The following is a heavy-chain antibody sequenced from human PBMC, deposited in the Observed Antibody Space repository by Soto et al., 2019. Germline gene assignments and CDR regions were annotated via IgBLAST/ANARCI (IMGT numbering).Heavy chain of an antibody. CDR2: IYFSGST. CDR1: RPSITNYY. D-gene: IGHD2-8*01. J-gene: IGHJ4*02. CDR3: ARRYGGVVDY. V-gene: IGHV4-59*08. Sequence: SDTQSLTCTVYRPSITNYYWSLIRQPPGKGLEWIGYIYFSGSTNYNPSLKSRVTLSVDTSKNQFSLKLSSVTAADTAVYYCARRYGGVVDYWGQGTLVTVS.